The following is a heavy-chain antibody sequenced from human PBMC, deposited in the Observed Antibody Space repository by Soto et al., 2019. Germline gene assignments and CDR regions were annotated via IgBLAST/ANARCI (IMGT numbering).Heavy chain of an antibody. Sequence: EVQLVESGGGLVQPGGSLRLSCAASGFTFSSYWMSWVRQAPGKGLEWVANIKQDGSEKYYVDSVTGRFTISRYNAKNSLYLQMNSLRAEDTAVYYCAREERDIVVVVAAIRSAFDIWGQGTMFTVSS. J-gene: IGHJ3*02. V-gene: IGHV3-7*01. CDR3: AREERDIVVVVAAIRSAFDI. CDR2: IKQDGSEK. D-gene: IGHD2-15*01. CDR1: GFTFSSYW.